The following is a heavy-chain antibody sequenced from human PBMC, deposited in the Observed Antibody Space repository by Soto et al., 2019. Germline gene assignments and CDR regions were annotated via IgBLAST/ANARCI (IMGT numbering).Heavy chain of an antibody. D-gene: IGHD3-22*01. CDR2: IHYSGST. CDR3: ARRSDYYDSSGYPIRWFDP. V-gene: IGHV4-39*01. Sequence: SETLSLTCTVSGGSISSSSYYWGWIRQPPGKGLEWIGSIHYSGSTYYNPSLKSRVTISVDTSKNQFSLKLSSVTAADTAVYYCARRSDYYDSSGYPIRWFDPWGQGTLVTVSS. J-gene: IGHJ5*02. CDR1: GGSISSSSYY.